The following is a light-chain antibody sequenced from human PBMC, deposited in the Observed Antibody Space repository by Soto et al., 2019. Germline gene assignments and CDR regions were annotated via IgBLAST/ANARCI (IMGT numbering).Light chain of an antibody. CDR2: GAS. V-gene: IGKV3-15*01. J-gene: IGKJ1*01. Sequence: IVMTQSPATLSVSPGERATLSCRASQSVSSNLAWYQQKPGQAPRLLIYGASTRATGIPARFSGSGSGTEFTLTISNLQSEDFAVYYCQQYNNWPPWTFGQGTKVEIK. CDR1: QSVSSN. CDR3: QQYNNWPPWT.